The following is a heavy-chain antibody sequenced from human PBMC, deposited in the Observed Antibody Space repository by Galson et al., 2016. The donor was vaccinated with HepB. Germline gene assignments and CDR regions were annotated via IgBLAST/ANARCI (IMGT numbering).Heavy chain of an antibody. CDR2: VKSSLDGGTT. V-gene: IGHV3-15*01. CDR3: SPLPTGQQPYYFDY. Sequence: SLRLSCAASGFTFSHAWMSWVRPAPGKGLEWVGRVKSSLDGGTTDYAAPVKDRFTISRDASKNKLYLQMNRLRIEDTAVDYCSPLPTGQQPYYFDYWGQGTLVTVSS. D-gene: IGHD6-13*01. J-gene: IGHJ4*02. CDR1: GFTFSHAW.